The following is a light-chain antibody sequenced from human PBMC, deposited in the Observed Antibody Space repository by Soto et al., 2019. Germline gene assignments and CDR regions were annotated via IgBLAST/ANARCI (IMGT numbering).Light chain of an antibody. CDR2: DVS. CDR1: SSDVGGYNY. V-gene: IGLV2-11*01. CDR3: CSYAGSYSRV. J-gene: IGLJ3*02. Sequence: QSALTQPSSVSGSPGQSVTISCTGTSSDVGGYNYVSWYQHDPGKAPKLMISDVSKRPSGVPDRFSGSKSGNTASLTISGLQAEDEADYYCCSYAGSYSRVFGGGTKLTVL.